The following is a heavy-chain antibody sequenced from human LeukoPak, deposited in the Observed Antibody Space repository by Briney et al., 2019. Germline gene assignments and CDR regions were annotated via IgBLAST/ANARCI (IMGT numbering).Heavy chain of an antibody. CDR2: ISSSSSYI. CDR1: GFTFSSYS. V-gene: IGHV3-21*01. CDR3: ARGHSSGWYGWFDP. J-gene: IGHJ5*02. D-gene: IGHD6-19*01. Sequence: GGSLRLSCAASGFTFSSYSMNWVRQAPGKGLEWVSSISSSSSYIYYADSVKGRFTISRDNVKNSLYLQMNSLRAEDTAVYYCARGHSSGWYGWFDPWGQGTLVTVSS.